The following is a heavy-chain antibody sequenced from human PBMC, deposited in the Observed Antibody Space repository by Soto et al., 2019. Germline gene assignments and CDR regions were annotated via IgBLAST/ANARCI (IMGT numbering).Heavy chain of an antibody. D-gene: IGHD3-22*01. V-gene: IGHV4-59*08. J-gene: IGHJ4*02. CDR1: GASISSYV. Sequence: PETQSLTCTVSGASISSYVGNWTRQPPRKGLAWIGYIYYSGTTYYNPSLKSRVTMSVDTSKNQFSLKLSSVTAADTAVYYCGAYHSSGYIWGQGTLVTVSS. CDR3: GAYHSSGYI. CDR2: IYYSGTT.